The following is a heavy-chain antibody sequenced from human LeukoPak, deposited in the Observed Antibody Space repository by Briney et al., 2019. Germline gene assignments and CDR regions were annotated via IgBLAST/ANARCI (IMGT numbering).Heavy chain of an antibody. D-gene: IGHD6-19*01. CDR2: IKKDGSEK. CDR3: VGGSGWLFDY. J-gene: IGHJ4*02. CDR1: GFTLSSYW. V-gene: IGHV3-7*01. Sequence: GGSLRLSCAASGFTLSSYWMFWVRQPPGKGLEWVATIKKDGSEKDYADSVKGRFTISRDNAENSLSLQMNSLRADDTATYYCVGGSGWLFDYWGQGTLVTVSS.